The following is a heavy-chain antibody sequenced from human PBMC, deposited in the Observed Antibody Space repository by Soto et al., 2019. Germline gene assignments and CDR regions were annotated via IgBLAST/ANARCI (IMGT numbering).Heavy chain of an antibody. CDR3: AMLGRRSGGSSGTDV. D-gene: IGHD2-8*01. V-gene: IGHV3-72*01. CDR1: GLIVSDYH. Sequence: EVQLVESGGGLVQPGGSLRLSCAASGLIVSDYHMDWVRQAPGKGLEWVGRIRRRANSYTTHYAASVKGRFTISRHAPKQSLYLKMTSQKSEDTAVYYCAMLGRRSGGSSGTDVWGQGTPGNVSS. CDR2: IRRRANSYTT. J-gene: IGHJ6*02.